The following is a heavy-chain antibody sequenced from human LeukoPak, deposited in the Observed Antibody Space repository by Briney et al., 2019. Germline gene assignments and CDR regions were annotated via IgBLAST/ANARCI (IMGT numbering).Heavy chain of an antibody. CDR3: ARMYRGADAFDI. J-gene: IGHJ3*02. CDR1: GGSFSGYY. D-gene: IGHD3-10*01. CDR2: INHSGST. V-gene: IGHV4-34*01. Sequence: SETLSLTCAVYGGSFSGYYWSWIRQPPGKGLEWIGEINHSGSTNYNPSLKSRVTISVDTSKNQFSLKLSSVTAADTAVYYCARMYRGADAFDIWGQGTMVTVSS.